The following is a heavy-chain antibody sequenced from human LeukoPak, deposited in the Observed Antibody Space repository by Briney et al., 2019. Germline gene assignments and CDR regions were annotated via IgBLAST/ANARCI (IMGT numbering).Heavy chain of an antibody. CDR3: ARGRRYCSSTSCYFVLAGFDYYFDY. Sequence: ASVKVSCKASGYTFTSYDINWVRQATGQGLEWMGWMNPNSGNTGYAQKFQGRVTMTRNTPISTAYMELSSLRSEDTAVYYCARGRRYCSSTSCYFVLAGFDYYFDYWGQGTLVTVSS. D-gene: IGHD2-2*01. V-gene: IGHV1-8*01. CDR2: MNPNSGNT. CDR1: GYTFTSYD. J-gene: IGHJ4*02.